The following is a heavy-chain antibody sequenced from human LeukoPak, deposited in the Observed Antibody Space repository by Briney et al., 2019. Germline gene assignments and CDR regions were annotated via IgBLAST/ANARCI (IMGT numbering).Heavy chain of an antibody. D-gene: IGHD3-10*01. CDR2: ISSSSSYI. V-gene: IGHV3-21*01. CDR1: GFTFSSYS. CDR3: ASLGLWFGELFY. J-gene: IGHJ4*02. Sequence: GGSLRLSCAASGFTFSSYSMNWVRQAPGQGLEWVSSISSSSSYIYYADSVKGRFTISRDNAKNSLYLQMNSLRAEDTAVYYCASLGLWFGELFYWGQGTLVTVSS.